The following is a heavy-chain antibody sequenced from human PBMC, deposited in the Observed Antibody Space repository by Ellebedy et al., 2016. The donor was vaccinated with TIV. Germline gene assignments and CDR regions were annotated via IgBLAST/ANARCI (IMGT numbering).Heavy chain of an antibody. CDR1: GFTFSNYA. V-gene: IGHV3-23*01. D-gene: IGHD2-2*01. Sequence: GESLKISCAASGFTFSNYAMSWVRQAPGRGLEWVSTIRGTGCRTYYADSVKGRFTISRDNSKNTLYLQMNSLRAEDTAVYYCARGNQFRSNSCLDYWGQGTLVTVSS. CDR2: IRGTGCRT. J-gene: IGHJ4*02. CDR3: ARGNQFRSNSCLDY.